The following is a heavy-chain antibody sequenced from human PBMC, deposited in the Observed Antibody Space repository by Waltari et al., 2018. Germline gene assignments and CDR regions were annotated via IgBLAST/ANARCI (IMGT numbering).Heavy chain of an antibody. V-gene: IGHV4-39*01. Sequence: QLQLQESGPGLVKPSETLSLTCTVSGGSISSSSYYWGWIRQPPGKGLEWIGSIYYSGRTYYNPSLKSRVTISVDTSKNQFSLRLSSVTAADTAVYYCARHKTAMVKGYFDYWGQGTLVTVSS. CDR2: IYYSGRT. D-gene: IGHD5-18*01. CDR1: GGSISSSSYY. J-gene: IGHJ4*02. CDR3: ARHKTAMVKGYFDY.